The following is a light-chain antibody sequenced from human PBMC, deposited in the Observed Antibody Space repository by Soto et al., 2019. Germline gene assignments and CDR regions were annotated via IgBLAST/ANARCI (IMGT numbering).Light chain of an antibody. J-gene: IGKJ4*01. V-gene: IGKV1D-13*01. Sequence: AIQLTQSPSSLSASVGDRVTITCRASQGVRSPLAWYQQKPGNAPKLLIFGASSLGTGVPSRFSASGYGTDFTLTISSLQPEDFAKYYCQHFNDYPLTFGGGTKVEIK. CDR2: GAS. CDR1: QGVRSP. CDR3: QHFNDYPLT.